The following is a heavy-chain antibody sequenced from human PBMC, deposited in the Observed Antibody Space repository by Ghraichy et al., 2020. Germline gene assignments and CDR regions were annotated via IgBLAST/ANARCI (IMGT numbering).Heavy chain of an antibody. V-gene: IGHV3-30*18. CDR2: IGDDGSVK. CDR1: GFSFRSYS. CDR3: VKEYNSGLWFFDY. D-gene: IGHD1-20*01. J-gene: IGHJ4*02. Sequence: GGSLRLSCAVSGFSFRSYSLHWVRQAPGKGLEWVAVIGDDGSVKYYADFVKGRFTVSRDNSKNNLYLQLNSLSAEDTALYYCVKEYNSGLWFFDYWGQGALVTVSS.